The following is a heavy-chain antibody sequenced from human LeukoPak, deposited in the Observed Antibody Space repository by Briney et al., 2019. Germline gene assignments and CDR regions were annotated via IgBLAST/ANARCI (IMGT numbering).Heavy chain of an antibody. CDR1: GYSISSGYY. Sequence: VKPSETLSLTCTVSGYSISSGYYWGWIRQPPGKGLAWIGSIYHSGSTYYNPSLKSRVTISVDTSKNQFSLTLSSVTAADTAVYYCASGSTDFWSGYYVYWYFDLWGRGTLVTVSS. CDR3: ASGSTDFWSGYYVYWYFDL. CDR2: IYHSGST. D-gene: IGHD3-3*01. V-gene: IGHV4-38-2*02. J-gene: IGHJ2*01.